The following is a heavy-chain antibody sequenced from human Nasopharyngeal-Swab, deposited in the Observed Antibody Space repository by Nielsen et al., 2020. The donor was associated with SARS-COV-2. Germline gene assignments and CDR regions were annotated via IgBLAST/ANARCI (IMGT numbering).Heavy chain of an antibody. D-gene: IGHD3-9*01. V-gene: IGHV3-21*01. CDR2: ISSSSSYI. CDR1: GFIFKNYA. CDR3: ARGCVLTGPTCNYYGMDV. J-gene: IGHJ6*02. Sequence: GESLKISCSASGFIFKNYAMNWVRQAPGKGLEWVSSISSSSSYIYYADSVKGRFTISRDNAKNSLYLQMNSLRAEDTAVYYCARGCVLTGPTCNYYGMDVWGQGTTVTVSS.